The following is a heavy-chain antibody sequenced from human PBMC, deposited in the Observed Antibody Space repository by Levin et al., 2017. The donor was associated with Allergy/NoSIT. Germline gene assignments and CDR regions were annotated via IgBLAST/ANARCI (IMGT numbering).Heavy chain of an antibody. J-gene: IGHJ6*02. CDR2: IYTSGST. D-gene: IGHD3-3*01. Sequence: SQTLSLPCTVSGGSISSYYWSWIRQPAGKGLEWIGRIYTSGSTNYNPSLKSRVTMSVDTSKNQFSLKLSSVTAADTAVYYCARDSYYDFWSGTQDLMDVWGQGTTVTVSS. CDR1: GGSISSYY. V-gene: IGHV4-4*07. CDR3: ARDSYYDFWSGTQDLMDV.